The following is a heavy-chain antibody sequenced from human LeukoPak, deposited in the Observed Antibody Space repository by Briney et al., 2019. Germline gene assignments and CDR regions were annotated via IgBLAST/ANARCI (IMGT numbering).Heavy chain of an antibody. V-gene: IGHV4-34*01. D-gene: IGHD3-9*01. J-gene: IGHJ4*02. Sequence: SETLSLTCAVYGGSFSGYYWSWIRQPPGKGLEWIGEINHSGSPNYNPSLKSRVTISVDTSKNQFSLKLSSVTAADTAVYYCALLDILTGYYFFDYWGQGTLVTVSS. CDR2: INHSGSP. CDR3: ALLDILTGYYFFDY. CDR1: GGSFSGYY.